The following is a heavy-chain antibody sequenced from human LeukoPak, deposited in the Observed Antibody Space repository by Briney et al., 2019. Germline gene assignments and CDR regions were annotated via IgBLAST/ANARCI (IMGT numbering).Heavy chain of an antibody. D-gene: IGHD1-26*01. CDR1: GYTFTGYY. J-gene: IGHJ3*02. CDR2: INPNSGGT. CDR3: ARVGATNDAFDI. Sequence: ASVKVSCKASGYTFTGYYMHWVRQAPGQGLEWMGWINPNSGGTNYAQKFQGRVTMTRDTSISTAYMELSRLRSDDTAVCYCARVGATNDAFDIWGQGTMVTVSS. V-gene: IGHV1-2*02.